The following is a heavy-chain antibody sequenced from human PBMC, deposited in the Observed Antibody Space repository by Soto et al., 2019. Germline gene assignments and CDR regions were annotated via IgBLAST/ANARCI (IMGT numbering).Heavy chain of an antibody. J-gene: IGHJ4*02. Sequence: PXETLSLTCTVSAVSFSGYDGNWIRQPPGKGLEWIGYVFHDGTTKYNPSLQSRVTMSVDMSKNQFSLNLSSVTAADTAVYYCARMPGGGDAYNYLDYWGQGTLVTVSS. CDR3: ARMPGGGDAYNYLDY. CDR1: AVSFSGYD. D-gene: IGHD3-16*01. CDR2: VFHDGTT. V-gene: IGHV4-59*01.